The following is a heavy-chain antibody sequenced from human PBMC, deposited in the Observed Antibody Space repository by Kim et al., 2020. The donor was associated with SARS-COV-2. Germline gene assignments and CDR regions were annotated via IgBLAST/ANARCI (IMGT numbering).Heavy chain of an antibody. D-gene: IGHD3-16*01. CDR2: IYYSGST. V-gene: IGHV4-59*08. Sequence: SETLSLTCTVSGGSISSYYWSCIRQPPGKGLEWIGSIYYSGSTNYNPSLKSRVTISVDTSKNQFSLKLNSVTAADTAVYYCARHYLWGEAFDLWGQGTMVTVSS. CDR1: GGSISSYY. J-gene: IGHJ3*01. CDR3: ARHYLWGEAFDL.